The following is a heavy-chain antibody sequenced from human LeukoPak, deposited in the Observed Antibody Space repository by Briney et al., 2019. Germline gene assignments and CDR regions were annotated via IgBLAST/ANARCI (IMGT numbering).Heavy chain of an antibody. CDR1: GLIFRNYN. Sequence: GGSLRLSCAASGLIFRNYNMNWVRQAPGKGPEWISSICRDSNCKYYADSVQGRFNISRDNARDSLFLKMNSLRTAATALYYCALSKREIIFEIITHWGQGNLVTASS. J-gene: IGHJ4*02. CDR3: ALSKREIIFEIITH. D-gene: IGHD3-3*01. V-gene: IGHV3-21*01. CDR2: ICRDSNCK.